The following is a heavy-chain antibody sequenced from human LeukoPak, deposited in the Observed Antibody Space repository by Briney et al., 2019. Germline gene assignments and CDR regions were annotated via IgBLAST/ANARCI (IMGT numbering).Heavy chain of an antibody. Sequence: SVKVSCKASGGTFSSYAISWVRQAPGQGLEWMGGIIPIFGTANYAQKFPGRVTITADESTSTAYMELSSLRSEDTAVYYCANSLYSSSNLDYWGQGTLVTVSS. D-gene: IGHD6-6*01. CDR3: ANSLYSSSNLDY. J-gene: IGHJ4*02. CDR1: GGTFSSYA. CDR2: IIPIFGTA. V-gene: IGHV1-69*13.